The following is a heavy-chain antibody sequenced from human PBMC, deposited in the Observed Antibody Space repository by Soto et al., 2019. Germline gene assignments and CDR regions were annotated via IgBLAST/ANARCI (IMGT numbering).Heavy chain of an antibody. CDR1: GGTFSSYA. D-gene: IGHD3-22*01. CDR3: ARGVRYYDSSGYSVDY. CDR2: IIPIFGTA. V-gene: IGHV1-69*06. Sequence: QVQLVQSGAEVKKPGSSVKVSCKASGGTFSSYAISWVRQAPGQGLEWMGGIIPIFGTANYAQKFQGRVTITADKSTSTAYMDLSSLRSEDTAVYYCARGVRYYDSSGYSVDYWGQGTLVTVSS. J-gene: IGHJ4*02.